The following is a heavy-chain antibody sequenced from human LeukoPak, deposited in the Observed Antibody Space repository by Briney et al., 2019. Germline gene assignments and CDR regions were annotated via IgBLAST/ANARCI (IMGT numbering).Heavy chain of an antibody. CDR3: ARGFRARYGGYYFDY. CDR2: IYPGDSDT. D-gene: IGHD4-23*01. Sequence: GESLKISCKASGYNFTNYWIGWVRQMPGKGLEWMGIIYPGDSDTRYSPSFQGQVTISADKSISTAYLQWSSLKASDIAMYYCARGFRARYGGYYFDYWGQGTLVTVSS. V-gene: IGHV5-51*01. J-gene: IGHJ4*02. CDR1: GYNFTNYW.